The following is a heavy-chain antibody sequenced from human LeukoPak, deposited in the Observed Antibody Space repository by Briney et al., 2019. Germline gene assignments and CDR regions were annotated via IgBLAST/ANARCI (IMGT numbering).Heavy chain of an antibody. CDR3: ARAPSIAAAGNRAFDI. CDR2: IIPIFGTA. J-gene: IGHJ3*02. Sequence: GASVKVSCKASGGTLSSYAISWVRQAPGQGLEWMGGIIPIFGTANYAQKFQGRVTITADESTSTAYMELSSLRSEDTAVYYCARAPSIAAAGNRAFDIWGQGTMVTVSS. D-gene: IGHD6-13*01. V-gene: IGHV1-69*13. CDR1: GGTLSSYA.